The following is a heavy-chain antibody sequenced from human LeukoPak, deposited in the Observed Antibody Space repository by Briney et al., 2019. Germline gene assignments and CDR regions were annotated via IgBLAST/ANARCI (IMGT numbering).Heavy chain of an antibody. CDR2: MNPKSGNT. D-gene: IGHD1-26*01. CDR3: ARVTGSIDY. J-gene: IGHJ4*02. CDR1: GYTFTGYY. V-gene: IGHV1-8*02. Sequence: ASVKVSCKASGYTFTGYYIFWVRQVPGQGLEWMGWMNPKSGNTGYAQKFQGRVTMTRDTSISTAYMELGSLRSEDTAVYYCARVTGSIDYWGQGTLVTVSS.